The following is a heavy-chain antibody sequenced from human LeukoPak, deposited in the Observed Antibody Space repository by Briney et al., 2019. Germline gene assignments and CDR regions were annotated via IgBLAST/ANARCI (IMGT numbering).Heavy chain of an antibody. CDR3: AKDHGAGSGYAFNFDY. D-gene: IGHD5-12*01. J-gene: IGHJ4*02. CDR2: ISGSGGST. V-gene: IGHV3-23*01. CDR1: GFTFSSYA. Sequence: TGGSLRLSCAASGFTFSSYAMSWVRQAPGKGLEWVSAISGSGGSTYYADSVKGRFTISRDNSKNTLYLQMNSLRAEDTAVYYCAKDHGAGSGYAFNFDYWGQGTLVTVSS.